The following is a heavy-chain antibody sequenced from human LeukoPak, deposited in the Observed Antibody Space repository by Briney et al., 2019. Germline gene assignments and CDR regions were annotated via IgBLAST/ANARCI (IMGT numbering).Heavy chain of an antibody. Sequence: GASVKVSCKASGYTFTSYGISWVRQAPGQGLEWMGWISAYNGNTNYAQKLQGRVTMTTDTSTSTAYMELRSLRSDDTAVYYCARVSYYYGSGSMDVWGKGTTVTISS. J-gene: IGHJ6*03. CDR1: GYTFTSYG. D-gene: IGHD3-10*01. CDR3: ARVSYYYGSGSMDV. CDR2: ISAYNGNT. V-gene: IGHV1-18*01.